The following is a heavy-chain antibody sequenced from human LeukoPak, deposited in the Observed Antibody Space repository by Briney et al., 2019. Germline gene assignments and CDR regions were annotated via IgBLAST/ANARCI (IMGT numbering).Heavy chain of an antibody. CDR1: GYNFFSYG. CDR3: ARDCIGCHGFDS. D-gene: IGHD1-26*01. V-gene: IGHV1-18*01. J-gene: IGHJ5*01. CDR2: VSAYADNT. Sequence: ASVKVSCKASGYNFFSYGITWVRQAPGQGLEWMGWVSAYADNTNYVQKFQGRVTMTTDTSTSTAYMELRSLRSDDTAVYYCARDCIGCHGFDSWGQEPWSPSPQ.